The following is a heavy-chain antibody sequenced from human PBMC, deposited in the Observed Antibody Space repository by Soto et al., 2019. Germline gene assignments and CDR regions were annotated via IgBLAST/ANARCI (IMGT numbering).Heavy chain of an antibody. V-gene: IGHV5-51*01. J-gene: IGHJ5*02. CDR1: GYSFTSYW. D-gene: IGHD2-2*01. CDR2: IYPGDSDT. Sequence: PVESVKISGTGVGYSFTSYWIGWVRQMPWKGLEWMGIIYPGDSDTRYSPSFQGQVTISADKSITTAYLQWSSLKASDTAMYYCARGYCTTTICDPWFDPWGQGTLVTVSS. CDR3: ARGYCTTTICDPWFDP.